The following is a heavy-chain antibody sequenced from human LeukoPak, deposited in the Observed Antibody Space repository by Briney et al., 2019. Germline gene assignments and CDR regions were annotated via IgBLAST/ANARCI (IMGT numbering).Heavy chain of an antibody. CDR1: GFTFSSYS. D-gene: IGHD3-16*02. Sequence: GGSLRLSCAASGFTFSSYSMNWVRQAPGKGLEWVSSISSSSSYIYYADSVKGRLAISRDNAKNPLYLQMNSLRAEDTAVYYCARGPMITFGGVIVSFDYWGQGTLVTVSS. J-gene: IGHJ4*02. CDR3: ARGPMITFGGVIVSFDY. V-gene: IGHV3-21*01. CDR2: ISSSSSYI.